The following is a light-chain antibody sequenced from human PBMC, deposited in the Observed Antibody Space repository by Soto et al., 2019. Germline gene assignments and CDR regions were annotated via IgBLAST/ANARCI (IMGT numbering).Light chain of an antibody. J-gene: IGKJ2*01. Sequence: DIQMTQSPSTLSASIGDTVIITCRASQSINSWLAWYQQKPGKAPKLLIHKASTLESGVPSRFSGSKSGTEFTLTISSLQPDDFATFYCQQYERFPYTVGQGTKLEI. CDR2: KAS. CDR3: QQYERFPYT. V-gene: IGKV1-5*03. CDR1: QSINSW.